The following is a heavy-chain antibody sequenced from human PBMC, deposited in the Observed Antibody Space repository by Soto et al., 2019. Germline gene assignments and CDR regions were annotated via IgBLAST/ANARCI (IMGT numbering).Heavy chain of an antibody. CDR2: IKGKTEGGTI. Sequence: GGSMRLSCAASGFTFSDAWMSWVRQAPGAGLEWVGLIKGKTEGGTIDYAAPVKARFTISRDASKNTLYLQMNSLKTEDTAVYYCTTDPHSTGTKYWGQGTLVTVSS. D-gene: IGHD1-1*01. CDR1: GFTFSDAW. J-gene: IGHJ4*02. CDR3: TTDPHSTGTKY. V-gene: IGHV3-15*01.